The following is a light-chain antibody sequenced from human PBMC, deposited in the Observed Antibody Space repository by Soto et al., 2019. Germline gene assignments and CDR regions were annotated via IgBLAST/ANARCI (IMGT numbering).Light chain of an antibody. CDR2: AAS. J-gene: IGKJ4*01. CDR1: QDISTW. V-gene: IGKV1D-12*01. CDR3: QQDNSFFALT. Sequence: DIQLTQSPSSVSASIGDSVTITCRASQDISTWLAWYQLKPGKAPKLLIFAASSLLTGVPSRFRRSGSGTEFTLTLRGLQAEDFATYYCQQDNSFFALTFGGGTHLEIK.